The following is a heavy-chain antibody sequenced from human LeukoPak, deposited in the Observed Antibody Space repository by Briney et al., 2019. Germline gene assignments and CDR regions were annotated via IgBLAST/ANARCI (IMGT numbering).Heavy chain of an antibody. Sequence: GGSLRLSCAASGFIFSNYGMHWVRQAPGQGLEWLTFIRHDGSNKYDADSVKGRFTISRDNSKNTLYLQMNSLRIEDTAVYYCAKAEGITLGGAFASWGQGVLVTVSS. J-gene: IGHJ5*01. CDR1: GFIFSNYG. V-gene: IGHV3-30*02. CDR3: AKAEGITLGGAFAS. D-gene: IGHD3-16*01. CDR2: IRHDGSNK.